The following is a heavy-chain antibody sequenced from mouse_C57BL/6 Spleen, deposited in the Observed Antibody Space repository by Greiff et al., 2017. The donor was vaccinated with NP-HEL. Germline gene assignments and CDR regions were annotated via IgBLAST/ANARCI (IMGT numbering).Heavy chain of an antibody. V-gene: IGHV1-55*01. Sequence: VQLQQPGAELVKPGASVKMSCKASGYTFTSYWITWVKQRPGQGLEWIGDIYPGSGSTNYNEKFKSKATLTVDTSSSTAYMQLSSLTSEDSAVYYCASYYYGSSYGFAYWGQGTLVTVSA. D-gene: IGHD1-1*01. CDR2: IYPGSGST. CDR1: GYTFTSYW. CDR3: ASYYYGSSYGFAY. J-gene: IGHJ3*01.